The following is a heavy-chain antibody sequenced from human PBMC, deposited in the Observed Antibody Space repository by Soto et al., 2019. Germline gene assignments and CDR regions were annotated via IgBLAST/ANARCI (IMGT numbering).Heavy chain of an antibody. D-gene: IGHD3-3*01. CDR2: ISSSSSYI. V-gene: IGHV3-21*01. CDR3: ARDSRGYDFWSGYYIFDY. CDR1: GFTFSSYS. J-gene: IGHJ4*02. Sequence: GGSLRLSCAASGFTFSSYSMNWVRQAPGKGLEWVSSISSSSSYIYYADSVKGRFTISRDNAKNSLYLQMNSLRAEDTAVYYCARDSRGYDFWSGYYIFDYWGQGTLVTVSS.